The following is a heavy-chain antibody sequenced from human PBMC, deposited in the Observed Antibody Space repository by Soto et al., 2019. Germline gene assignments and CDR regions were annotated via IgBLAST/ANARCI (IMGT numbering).Heavy chain of an antibody. CDR3: STQANYYDSSSYYSSDY. V-gene: IGHV5-51*01. CDR2: IYPGDSDA. J-gene: IGHJ4*02. Sequence: GESLKISCKGSGYSLTNYWIGWVRQMPGKGLEWMGIIYPGDSDARYSPSFQGQVTMSVDESSSTAYLHWSSLKASDTAMYYCSTQANYYDSSSYYSSDYCGQGTL. D-gene: IGHD3-22*01. CDR1: GYSLTNYW.